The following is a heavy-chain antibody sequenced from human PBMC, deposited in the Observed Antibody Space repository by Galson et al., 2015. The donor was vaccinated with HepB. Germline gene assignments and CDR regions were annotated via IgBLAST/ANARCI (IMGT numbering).Heavy chain of an antibody. J-gene: IGHJ6*02. CDR1: GFTFSSYW. CDR3: ARESGAHPTIRYFDWGLGYGMDV. CDR2: IKQDGSEK. Sequence: SLRLSCAASGFTFSSYWMSWVRQTPGKGLEWVANIKQDGSEKYYVDSVKGRFTISRDNAKNSLYLQMNSLRAEDTAVYYCARESGAHPTIRYFDWGLGYGMDVWGQGTTVTVSS. D-gene: IGHD3-9*01. V-gene: IGHV3-7*03.